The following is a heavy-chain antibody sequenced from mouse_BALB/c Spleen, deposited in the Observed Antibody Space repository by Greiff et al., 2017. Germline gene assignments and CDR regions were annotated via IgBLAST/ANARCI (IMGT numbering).Heavy chain of an antibody. Sequence: VKLQESGPGLVAPSQSLSITCTVSGFSLTGYGVNWVRQPPGKGLEWLGMIWGDGSTDYNSALKSRLSISKDNSKSQVFLKMNSLQTDDTARYYCAREGDYYGSSLDVWGAGTTVTVSS. CDR3: AREGDYYGSSLDV. J-gene: IGHJ1*01. V-gene: IGHV2-6-7*02. CDR1: GFSLTGYG. D-gene: IGHD1-1*01. CDR2: IWGDGST.